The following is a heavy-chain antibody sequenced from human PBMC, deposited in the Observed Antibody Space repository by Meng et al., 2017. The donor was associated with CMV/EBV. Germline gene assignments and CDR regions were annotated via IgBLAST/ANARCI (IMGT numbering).Heavy chain of an antibody. J-gene: IGHJ4*02. CDR1: GGSISSGDYY. CDR2: IYYSGST. D-gene: IGHD1-1*01. V-gene: IGHV4-30-4*08. CDR3: ARAEGNEYYFDY. Sequence: TLSLTCTVSGGSISSGDYYWSWIRQPPGKGLEWIGYIYYSGSTYYNPSLKSRVTISVDTSKNQFSLKLSSVTAADTAVYYCARAEGNEYYFDYWGQGTLVTVSS.